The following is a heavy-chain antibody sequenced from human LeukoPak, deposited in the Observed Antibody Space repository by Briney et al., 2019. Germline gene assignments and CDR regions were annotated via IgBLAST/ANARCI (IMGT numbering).Heavy chain of an antibody. J-gene: IGHJ5*02. CDR2: IYYSGST. CDR3: ARVLYGDHKAGWFDP. Sequence: PSETLSLTCTVSGGSISSYYWSRIRQPPGKGLEWIGYIYYSGSTNYNPSLKSRVTISVDTSKNQFSLKLSSVTAADTAVYYCARVLYGDHKAGWFDPWGQGTLVTVSS. CDR1: GGSISSYY. V-gene: IGHV4-59*01. D-gene: IGHD4-17*01.